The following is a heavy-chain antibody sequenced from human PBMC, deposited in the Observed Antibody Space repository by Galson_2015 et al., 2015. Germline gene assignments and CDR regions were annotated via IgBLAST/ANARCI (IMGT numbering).Heavy chain of an antibody. CDR2: ISRSSTGI. D-gene: IGHD5/OR15-5a*01. CDR1: FTFDEYA. V-gene: IGHV3-9*01. J-gene: IGHJ3*02. CDR3: AKGSTVSTIDGFDI. Sequence: FTFDEYAMHWVRQAPGKGLEWVSGISRSSTGIGYAESVKGRFTISRDNARNSLYLQMNSLRAEDTALYYCAKGSTVSTIDGFDIRGQGTVVTVSS.